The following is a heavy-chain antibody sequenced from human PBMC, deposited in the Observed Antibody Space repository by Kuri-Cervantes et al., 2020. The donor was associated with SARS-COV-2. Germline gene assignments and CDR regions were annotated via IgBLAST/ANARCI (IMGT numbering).Heavy chain of an antibody. CDR1: GFTLSSHS. J-gene: IGHJ4*02. V-gene: IGHV3-21*01. Sequence: GESLKISCAASGFTLSSHSVNWVRQAPGKGLEWVSSISSSSSYIYYADSVKGRFTISRDNAKNSLYLQMNSLRAEDTAVYYCAKTKGVDTAMDCIDYWGQGTLVTVS. D-gene: IGHD5-18*01. CDR2: ISSSSSYI. CDR3: AKTKGVDTAMDCIDY.